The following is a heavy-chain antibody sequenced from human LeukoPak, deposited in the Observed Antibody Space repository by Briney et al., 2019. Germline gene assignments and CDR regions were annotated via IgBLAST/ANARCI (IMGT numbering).Heavy chain of an antibody. D-gene: IGHD6-19*01. CDR1: GGSISSYY. V-gene: IGHV4-59*01. CDR3: ARAEYSSGWYPDY. J-gene: IGHJ4*02. CDR2: IHYSGAT. Sequence: SETLSLTCTVSGGSISSYYWSWIRQPPGKELEWIGYIHYSGATSYNPSLRSRLTISLDTSKNYFSLKLSSVTAADTAVYYCARAEYSSGWYPDYWGQGTLVTVSS.